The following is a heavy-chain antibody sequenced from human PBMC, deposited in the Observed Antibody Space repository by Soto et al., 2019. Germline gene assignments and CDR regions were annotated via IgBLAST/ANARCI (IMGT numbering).Heavy chain of an antibody. CDR1: GFTFSIYA. Sequence: PRGSLLVSCAASGFTFSIYAMCWVRQAPGKGLEWVSVISGSGGNIHYADSVKGRFTISRDNSKNTLYLQMNSLRVEDTAVYNCATQDFRGTTGTTWGQGTMVTGSS. CDR3: ATQDFRGTTGTT. D-gene: IGHD1-1*01. J-gene: IGHJ4*02. CDR2: ISGSGGNI. V-gene: IGHV3-23*01.